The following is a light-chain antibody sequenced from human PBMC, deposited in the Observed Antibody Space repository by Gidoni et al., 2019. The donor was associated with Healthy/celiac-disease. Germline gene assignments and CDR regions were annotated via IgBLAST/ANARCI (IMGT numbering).Light chain of an antibody. J-gene: IGKJ1*01. V-gene: IGKV1-39*01. CDR2: AAS. CDR1: QSISSY. CDR3: QQSYSTPRT. Sequence: MTQSPSSLSASVGDRVTITCRASQSISSYLNWYQQKPGKAPKLLIYAASSLQSGVPSRFSGSGSGTDLTLTISSLQPEDFATYYCQQSYSTPRTFGQGTKVEIK.